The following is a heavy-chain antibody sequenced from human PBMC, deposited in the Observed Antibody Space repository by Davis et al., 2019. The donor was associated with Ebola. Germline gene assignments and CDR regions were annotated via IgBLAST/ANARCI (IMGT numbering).Heavy chain of an antibody. D-gene: IGHD1-26*01. Sequence: GESLKISCAASGFTFSSYAMHWVRQAPGKGLEWVAVISYDGSNKYYADSVKGRFTISRDNSKNKLYLQMNSLTNEDTAVYYCAKEGGIEVTATRFEYWGKGSLVAVSS. V-gene: IGHV3-30-3*02. CDR3: AKEGGIEVTATRFEY. CDR1: GFTFSSYA. CDR2: ISYDGSNK. J-gene: IGHJ4*02.